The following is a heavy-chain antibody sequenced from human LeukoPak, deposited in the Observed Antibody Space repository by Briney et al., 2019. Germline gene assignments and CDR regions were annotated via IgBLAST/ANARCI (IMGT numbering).Heavy chain of an antibody. CDR2: IASSGTPR. J-gene: IGHJ4*02. V-gene: IGHV3-48*03. CDR1: GFPFSIYE. CDR3: ALLAVASDFDY. Sequence: PGGSLRLSCAVSGFPFSIYEMNWVPQAPGKVLEWVSNIASSGTPRYYADSVKGRFSISRDNDKNSLDLQMNSLRVEDTAVYYCALLAVASDFDYWGQGALVTVSS. D-gene: IGHD6-19*01.